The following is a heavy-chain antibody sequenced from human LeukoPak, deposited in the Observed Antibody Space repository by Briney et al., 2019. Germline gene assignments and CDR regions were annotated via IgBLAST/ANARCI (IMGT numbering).Heavy chain of an antibody. Sequence: RGSLRLSCAASGFTFSNAWMSWVRQAPGKGLEWVGRIKSKTDGGTTDYAAPVKGRFTISRDDSKNTLYLQMNSLKTEDTAVYYCTTDPITMVRGADPNNWFDPWGQGTLVTVSS. D-gene: IGHD3-10*01. J-gene: IGHJ5*02. CDR2: IKSKTDGGTT. CDR3: TTDPITMVRGADPNNWFDP. CDR1: GFTFSNAW. V-gene: IGHV3-15*01.